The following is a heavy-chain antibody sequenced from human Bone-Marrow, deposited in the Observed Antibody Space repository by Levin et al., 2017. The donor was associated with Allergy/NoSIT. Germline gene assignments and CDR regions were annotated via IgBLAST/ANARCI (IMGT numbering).Heavy chain of an antibody. CDR3: TTRSYMN. D-gene: IGHD4-11*01. J-gene: IGHJ4*02. V-gene: IGHV3-15*01. CDR1: EFTFSNAW. Sequence: GGSLRLSCAVSEFTFSNAWMSWVRQAPGKGLEWVGRIKSKSDGGTTDYGAPVKGRFTISRDDSKNTLDLQMNSLKIEDTAVYYCTTRSYMNWGQGTLVTVSS. CDR2: IKSKSDGGTT.